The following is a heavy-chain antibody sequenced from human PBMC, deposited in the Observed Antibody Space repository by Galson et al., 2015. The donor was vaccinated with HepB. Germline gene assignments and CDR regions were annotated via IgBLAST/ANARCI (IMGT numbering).Heavy chain of an antibody. J-gene: IGHJ4*02. CDR1: GYTFTSYG. V-gene: IGHV1-18*01. Sequence: QSGAEVKKPGESLRISCKASGYTFTSYGISWVRQAPGQGLEWMGWISAYNGDTKYAQKLQGRVTMTTDTSTSTAYMELRSLRSDDTAVYYCARGWELPWYFDYWGQGTLVTVSS. CDR2: ISAYNGDT. CDR3: ARGWELPWYFDY. D-gene: IGHD1-26*01.